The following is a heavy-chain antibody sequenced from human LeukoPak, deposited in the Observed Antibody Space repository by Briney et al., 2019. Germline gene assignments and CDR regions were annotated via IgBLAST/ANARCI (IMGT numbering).Heavy chain of an antibody. CDR2: ISSSGSTI. J-gene: IGHJ4*02. D-gene: IGHD3-16*01. V-gene: IGHV3-48*01. Sequence: PGGSLRLSCAASGFTFSSYNMNWVRQAPGKGLEWVSYISSSGSTIYYADSVKGRFTISRDNSKNTLYLQMNSLRAEDTAVYYCAKLKGIMITFGGVQDYWGQGTLVTVSS. CDR3: AKLKGIMITFGGVQDY. CDR1: GFTFSSYN.